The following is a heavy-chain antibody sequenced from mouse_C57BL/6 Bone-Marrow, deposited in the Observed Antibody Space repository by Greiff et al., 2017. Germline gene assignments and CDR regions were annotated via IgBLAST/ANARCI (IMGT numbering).Heavy chain of an antibody. CDR3: ARVYYRGDWFAY. Sequence: EVQLQESGPELVKPGASVKIPCKASGYTFTDYNMDWVKQSHGKSLEWIGDINPNNGGTIYNQKFKGKATLTVDKSSSTAYMELRSLTSEDTAVYYCARVYYRGDWFAYWGQGTLVTVSA. CDR2: INPNNGGT. J-gene: IGHJ3*01. CDR1: GYTFTDYN. D-gene: IGHD2-12*01. V-gene: IGHV1-18*01.